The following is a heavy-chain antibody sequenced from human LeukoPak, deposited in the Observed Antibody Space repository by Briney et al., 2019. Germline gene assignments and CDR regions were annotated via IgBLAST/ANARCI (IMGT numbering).Heavy chain of an antibody. Sequence: GGSLRLSCAASGFTFSSYGMHWVRQAPGQGLEWVSTISGSGGSTYYADSVKGRFTISRDNAKNSLYLQMNSLRAEDTAVYYCARNDYPSLDYWGQGTLVTVSS. CDR3: ARNDYPSLDY. CDR1: GFTFSSYG. D-gene: IGHD4-11*01. CDR2: ISGSGGST. V-gene: IGHV3-21*01. J-gene: IGHJ4*02.